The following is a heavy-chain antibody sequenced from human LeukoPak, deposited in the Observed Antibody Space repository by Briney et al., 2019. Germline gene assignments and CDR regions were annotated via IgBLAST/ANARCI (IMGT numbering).Heavy chain of an antibody. J-gene: IGHJ4*02. D-gene: IGHD4-23*01. Sequence: SETLSLTCTVSGGSISSYYWSWIRQPPGKGLEWIGYIYYSGSTNYNPSLKSRVTISVDTSKNHFSMRLSSVSDADTAVYSCAREGSHGYGGLDYWGQGAPVTVSS. CDR2: IYYSGST. CDR3: AREGSHGYGGLDY. V-gene: IGHV4-59*12. CDR1: GGSISSYY.